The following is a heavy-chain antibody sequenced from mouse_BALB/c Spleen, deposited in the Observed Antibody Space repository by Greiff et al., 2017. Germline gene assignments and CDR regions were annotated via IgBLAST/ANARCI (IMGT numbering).Heavy chain of an antibody. CDR3: ARKDGYSAWFAY. D-gene: IGHD2-3*01. CDR2: IWSGGST. J-gene: IGHJ3*01. V-gene: IGHV2-2*02. Sequence: VKLMESGPGLVQPSQSLSITCTVSGFSLTSYGVHWVRQSPGKGLEWLGVIWSGGSTDYNAAFISRLSISKDNSKSQVFFKMNSLQANDTAIYYCARKDGYSAWFAYWGQGTLVTVSA. CDR1: GFSLTSYG.